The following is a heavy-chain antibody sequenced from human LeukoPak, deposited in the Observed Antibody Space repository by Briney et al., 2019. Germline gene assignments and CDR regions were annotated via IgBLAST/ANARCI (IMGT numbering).Heavy chain of an antibody. V-gene: IGHV1-2*02. CDR1: GYTFTGYY. CDR2: INPNSGGT. D-gene: IGHD1-26*01. Sequence: GASVKVSCKASGYTFTGYYMHWVRQPPGQGLEWMGWINPNSGGTNYAQKFQGRVTMTRDTSISTAYMELSRLRSDDTAVYYCYSGSYYVGVRPMDVWGQGTTVTVSS. J-gene: IGHJ6*02. CDR3: YSGSYYVGVRPMDV.